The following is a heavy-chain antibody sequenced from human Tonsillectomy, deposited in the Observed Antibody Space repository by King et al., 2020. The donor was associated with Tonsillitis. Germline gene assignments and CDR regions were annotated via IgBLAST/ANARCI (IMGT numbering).Heavy chain of an antibody. V-gene: IGHV4-39*01. D-gene: IGHD5-12*01. Sequence: LQLQESGPGLVKPSETLSLTSTVSGGSISSSSYYWGWIRQPPGKGLEWIGTIYYSGSTYYNPSLKSRVTISVDTSKNQFSLKLSSVTAADTAVYYCVSCVATTESDIFDSWGQGTLVTVSS. CDR2: IYYSGST. J-gene: IGHJ4*02. CDR3: VSCVATTESDIFDS. CDR1: GGSISSSSYY.